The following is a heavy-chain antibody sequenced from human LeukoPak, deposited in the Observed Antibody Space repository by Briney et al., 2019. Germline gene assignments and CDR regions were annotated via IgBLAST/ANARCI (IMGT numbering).Heavy chain of an antibody. CDR3: AGVPYYYGSGSYYPDY. CDR2: ISSSGSTI. Sequence: PGGSLRLSCAASGFTFSDYYMSWIRQAPGKGLEWVSYISSSGSTIFYADSVKGRFTISRDNAKNSLYLQMNSLRAEDTAVYYCAGVPYYYGSGSYYPDYWGQGTLVTVSS. J-gene: IGHJ4*02. D-gene: IGHD3-10*01. V-gene: IGHV3-11*01. CDR1: GFTFSDYY.